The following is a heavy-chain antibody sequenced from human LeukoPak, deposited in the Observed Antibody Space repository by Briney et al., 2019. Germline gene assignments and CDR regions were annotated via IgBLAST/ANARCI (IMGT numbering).Heavy chain of an antibody. D-gene: IGHD3-22*01. CDR3: ARDRGYYYDSSGYYYYY. V-gene: IGHV3-7*01. CDR2: IKQDGSEK. Sequence: GGSLRLSRAASGFTFSSYWMSWVRQAPGKGLEWVANIKQDGSEKYYVDSVKGRLTISRHNAKNSLYLQMNSLRAEDTAVYYCARDRGYYYDSSGYYYYYWGQGTLVTVSS. CDR1: GFTFSSYW. J-gene: IGHJ4*02.